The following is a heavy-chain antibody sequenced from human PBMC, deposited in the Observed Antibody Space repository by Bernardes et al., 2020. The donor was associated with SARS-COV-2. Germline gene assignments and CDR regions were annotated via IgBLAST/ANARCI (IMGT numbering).Heavy chain of an antibody. Sequence: GGSLRLSCAASGFTFSSCAMSWVRRAPGKGLEWVSAISGSGGSTYYADSVKGRFTISRDNSKNTLYLQMNSLRAEDTAVYYCAKGPKVGLLWFGELLFPEFDYWGQGTLVTVSS. CDR2: ISGSGGST. CDR3: AKGPKVGLLWFGELLFPEFDY. V-gene: IGHV3-23*01. CDR1: GFTFSSCA. J-gene: IGHJ4*02. D-gene: IGHD3-10*01.